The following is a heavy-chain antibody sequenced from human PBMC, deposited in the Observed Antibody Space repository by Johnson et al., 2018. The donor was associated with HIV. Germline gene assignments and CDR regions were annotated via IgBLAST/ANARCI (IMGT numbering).Heavy chain of an antibody. CDR3: AKALTTVVTPGPEAFDI. V-gene: IGHV3-23*04. Sequence: VQLVESGGGVVQPGGSLRLSCAASGFTFSSYGMSWVRQAPGKGLEWVSAISGSGGSTYYADSVKGRFTISRDNSKNTLYLQMNSLRAEDTAVYYCAKALTTVVTPGPEAFDIWGQGTMVTVSS. CDR1: GFTFSSYG. J-gene: IGHJ3*02. CDR2: ISGSGGST. D-gene: IGHD4-23*01.